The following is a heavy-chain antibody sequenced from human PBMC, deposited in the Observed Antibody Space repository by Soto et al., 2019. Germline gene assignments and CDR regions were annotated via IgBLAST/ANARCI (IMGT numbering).Heavy chain of an antibody. CDR1: GYTFTGYY. CDR3: AKGIAAAGTNYYYGMDV. J-gene: IGHJ6*02. CDR2: INPNSGGT. D-gene: IGHD6-13*01. V-gene: IGHV1-2*04. Sequence: GASVKVSCKASGYTFTGYYMHWVRQAPGQGLEWMGWINPNSGGTNYAQKFQGWVTMTRDTSISTAYMELSRLRSDDTAVYYCAKGIAAAGTNYYYGMDVWGQGTTVTVSS.